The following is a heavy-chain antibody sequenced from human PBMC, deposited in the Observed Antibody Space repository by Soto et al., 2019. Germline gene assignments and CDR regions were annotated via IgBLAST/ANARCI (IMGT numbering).Heavy chain of an antibody. J-gene: IGHJ3*02. CDR3: AREGGSGWSDAFDI. V-gene: IGHV3-33*01. CDR2: IWYDGSNK. Sequence: QVQLVESGGGVVQPGRSLRLSCAASGFTFSSYGMHWVRQAPGKGLEWVAVIWYDGSNKYYADSVKGRFTISRDNSKNTLYLQMNSLRAEDTAVYYCAREGGSGWSDAFDIWGQGTIVTVSS. D-gene: IGHD6-19*01. CDR1: GFTFSSYG.